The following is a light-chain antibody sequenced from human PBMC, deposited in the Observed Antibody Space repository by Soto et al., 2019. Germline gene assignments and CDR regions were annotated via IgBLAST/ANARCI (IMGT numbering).Light chain of an antibody. V-gene: IGLV2-8*01. CDR2: EVS. J-gene: IGLJ3*02. Sequence: QSALTQPPSASGSPGQSVTISCTGTSSDVGSYNYVSWYQQHPGKAPKLIIYEVSQRPSGVPDRFSGSKSGNTASLAISGLQSEDEADYYCAAWDDRLNGWVFGGGTKLTVL. CDR3: AAWDDRLNGWV. CDR1: SSDVGSYNY.